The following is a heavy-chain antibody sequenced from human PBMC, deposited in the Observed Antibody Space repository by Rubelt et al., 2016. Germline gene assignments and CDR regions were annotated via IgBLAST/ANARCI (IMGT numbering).Heavy chain of an antibody. Sequence: EVQLVESGGGVVQPGGSLRLSCAASGFTFDDYAMHWVRQAPGKGLEWVSLISGDGGSTYYADSVKGRFTISRDNSKNSLDLQMNSLRTEDTALYYCAKGYSSSWYGKIDYWGQGTLVTVSS. D-gene: IGHD6-13*01. CDR3: AKGYSSSWYGKIDY. V-gene: IGHV3-43*02. CDR1: GFTFDDYA. J-gene: IGHJ4*02. CDR2: ISGDGGST.